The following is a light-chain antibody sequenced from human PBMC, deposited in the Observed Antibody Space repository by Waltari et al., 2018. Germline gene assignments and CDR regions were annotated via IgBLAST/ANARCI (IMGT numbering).Light chain of an antibody. V-gene: IGLV2-8*01. Sequence: QSALTQPPSASGSPGQSVTISCTGNSSDVGGYKFVSWYQHHPGKAPKLIIHEVNKRPSGVPDRFSAAKSGTPASQTVSGLQAEDDADYYCNSYARGLWVFGVGTKLTVL. CDR2: EVN. CDR3: NSYARGLWV. J-gene: IGLJ3*02. CDR1: SSDVGGYKF.